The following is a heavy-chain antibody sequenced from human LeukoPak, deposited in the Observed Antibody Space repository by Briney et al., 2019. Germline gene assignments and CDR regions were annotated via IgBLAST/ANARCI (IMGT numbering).Heavy chain of an antibody. CDR1: GFPFSSYW. CDR3: ARSLGGAYDY. J-gene: IGHJ4*02. Sequence: GGSLRLSCAASGFPFSSYWMHWVRQAPGKGLVWVSRINIDGSNTNYADSVKGRFTISRDNAKNTLYLQMDSLRAEDTAVYYCARSLGGAYDYWGQGTLVTISS. V-gene: IGHV3-74*01. CDR2: INIDGSNT. D-gene: IGHD1-26*01.